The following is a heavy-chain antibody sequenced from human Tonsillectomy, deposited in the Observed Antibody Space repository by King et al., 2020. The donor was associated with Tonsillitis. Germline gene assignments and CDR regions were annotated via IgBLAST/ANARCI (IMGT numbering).Heavy chain of an antibody. D-gene: IGHD2-21*01. CDR2: IKSKTDGGTT. J-gene: IGHJ4*02. CDR1: GFTFSNAW. Sequence: VQLVESGGGLVKPGGSLRLSCAASGFTFSNAWMSWVRQAPGKGLEWVGRIKSKTDGGTTDYAAPVKGRLTISREDSKNTLYLQMNSLKTEDTAVYYCTTDCGDSPHHFDYWGQGTLVTVSS. CDR3: TTDCGDSPHHFDY. V-gene: IGHV3-15*01.